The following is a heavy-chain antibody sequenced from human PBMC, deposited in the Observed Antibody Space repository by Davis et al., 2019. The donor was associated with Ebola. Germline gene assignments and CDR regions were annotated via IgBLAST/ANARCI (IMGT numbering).Heavy chain of an antibody. CDR3: ARTEGFYGVVAYQGPFDI. CDR1: GGSISSGAYY. V-gene: IGHV4-31*03. D-gene: IGHD2-2*01. J-gene: IGHJ3*02. Sequence: SETLSLTCTVSGGSISSGAYYWSWLRQHPGKGLEWIGYIYYSGSTYYNPSLKSRVTISVDTSKNQFSLKLSSVTAADTAVYYCARTEGFYGVVAYQGPFDIWGQGTMVTVSS. CDR2: IYYSGST.